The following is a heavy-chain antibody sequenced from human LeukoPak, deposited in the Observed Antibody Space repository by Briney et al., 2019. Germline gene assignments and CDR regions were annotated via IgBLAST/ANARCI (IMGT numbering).Heavy chain of an antibody. V-gene: IGHV4-61*02. Sequence: SETLSLTCTVSGASISSGSYYWSWIRQPAGKGLEWIGRVYTSGSTNYNPSLKSRVTISLDTSKSQFSLKLSSVTAADTAVYYCARDFYWSGYPGHFDYWGQGTLVTVSS. CDR3: ARDFYWSGYPGHFDY. CDR1: GASISSGSYY. D-gene: IGHD3-3*01. CDR2: VYTSGST. J-gene: IGHJ4*02.